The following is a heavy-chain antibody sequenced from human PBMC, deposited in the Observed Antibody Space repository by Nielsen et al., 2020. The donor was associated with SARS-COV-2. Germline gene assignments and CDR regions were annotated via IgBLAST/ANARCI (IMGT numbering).Heavy chain of an antibody. V-gene: IGHV3-23*01. CDR2: ISGSGGST. Sequence: GESLKISCAASGFTFSSYAMSWVRQAPGKGLEWVSAISGSGGSTYYADSVKGRFTISRDNSKNTLYLQMNSLRAEDTAVYYCAKDHKPLSYYYDSSGYPPDAFDIWGQGTMVTVSS. D-gene: IGHD3-22*01. CDR1: GFTFSSYA. CDR3: AKDHKPLSYYYDSSGYPPDAFDI. J-gene: IGHJ3*02.